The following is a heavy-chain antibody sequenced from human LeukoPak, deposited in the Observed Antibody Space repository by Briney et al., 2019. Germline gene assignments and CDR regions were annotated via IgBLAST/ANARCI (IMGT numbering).Heavy chain of an antibody. Sequence: GGSLRLSCAASGFTFSNYAMHWVRQAPGKGLEWVAVISYDGSNQYYADSVKGRFTFSRDNAKNTLFLQMNSLRAEDTAIYYCATVIVGATMTDYWGQGTLVTVSS. J-gene: IGHJ4*02. V-gene: IGHV3-30-3*01. D-gene: IGHD1-26*01. CDR3: ATVIVGATMTDY. CDR2: ISYDGSNQ. CDR1: GFTFSNYA.